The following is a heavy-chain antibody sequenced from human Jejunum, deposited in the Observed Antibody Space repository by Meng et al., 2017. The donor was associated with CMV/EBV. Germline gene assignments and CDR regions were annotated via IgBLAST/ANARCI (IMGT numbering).Heavy chain of an antibody. Sequence: QVHLQQWGAGLLKSSDTLSLPCAVYGWSFSGYYWSWIRQPPGKGLEWIGEINHSRGTKYNPSLKSRVTISADTSKNQFSLKLTSVTAADTAVYYCARGNYDSSGYYLDYWGQGTLVTVSS. CDR3: ARGNYDSSGYYLDY. CDR1: GWSFSGYY. J-gene: IGHJ4*02. V-gene: IGHV4-34*01. CDR2: INHSRGT. D-gene: IGHD3-22*01.